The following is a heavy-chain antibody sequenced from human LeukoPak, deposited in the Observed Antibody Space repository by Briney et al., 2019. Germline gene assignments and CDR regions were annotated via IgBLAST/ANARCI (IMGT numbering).Heavy chain of an antibody. Sequence: SETLSLTCTVSGGSISTYYWSRIRQSPGKGLEWIGFVYYIGTTNYNPSLKSRVTISLGTSKNQFSLRLSSVTAADTAVYYCARGGNDAFDIWGQGTVVTVSS. CDR3: ARGGNDAFDI. D-gene: IGHD4-23*01. CDR2: VYYIGTT. J-gene: IGHJ3*02. V-gene: IGHV4-59*12. CDR1: GGSISTYY.